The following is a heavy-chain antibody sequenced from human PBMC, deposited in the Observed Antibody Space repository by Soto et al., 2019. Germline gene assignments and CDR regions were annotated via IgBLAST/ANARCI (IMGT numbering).Heavy chain of an antibody. CDR1: GGSISSGGYY. Sequence: QVQLQESGPGLVKPSQTLSLTCTVSGGSISSGGYYWSWIRQHPGKGLEWIGYIYYSGSTYYNPYLKSRVTIAEDTSKNQFSLKLSSVTAADTAVYYCARESYYDFWSESDAFDIWGQGTMVTVSS. CDR3: ARESYYDFWSESDAFDI. D-gene: IGHD3-3*01. CDR2: IYYSGST. V-gene: IGHV4-31*03. J-gene: IGHJ3*02.